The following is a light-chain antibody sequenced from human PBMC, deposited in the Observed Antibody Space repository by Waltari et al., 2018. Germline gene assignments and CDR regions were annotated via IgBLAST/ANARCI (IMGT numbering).Light chain of an antibody. CDR3: MQGLQIPFT. V-gene: IGKV2-28*01. J-gene: IGKJ2*01. CDR2: FGS. CDR1: ESLLHTNGYYY. Sequence: EIVMTQPPISPPVTPGEPANIPCRSSESLLHTNGYYYLDWYLKRPGQSPQLLIYFGSNRASGVADRFSGSASGTDFTLQVSRVEAEDVGVYFCMQGLQIPFTFGQGTRLQI.